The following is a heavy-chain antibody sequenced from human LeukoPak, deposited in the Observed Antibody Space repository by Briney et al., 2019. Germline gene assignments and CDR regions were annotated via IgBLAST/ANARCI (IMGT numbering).Heavy chain of an antibody. Sequence: SETLSLTCTVSSGSMNSDIHYWTRIRQPAGKGLEWIGRISDSGSTTYNPSLMSRATITLDTSKNSFSLKVTSVTAADTAVYFCARETKDIYSPSWGLYDTYYYIDAWGPGTTVNVAS. CDR1: SGSMNSDIHY. CDR2: ISDSGST. D-gene: IGHD5/OR15-5a*01. CDR3: ARETKDIYSPSWGLYDTYYYIDA. J-gene: IGHJ6*03. V-gene: IGHV4-61*02.